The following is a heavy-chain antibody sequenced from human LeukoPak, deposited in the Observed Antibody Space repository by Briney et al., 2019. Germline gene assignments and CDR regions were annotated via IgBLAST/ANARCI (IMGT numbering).Heavy chain of an antibody. D-gene: IGHD2-21*01. J-gene: IGHJ5*02. CDR2: INPNSGGT. CDR1: GYSFTDYY. V-gene: IGHV1-2*02. Sequence: ASLRSSCKTSGYSFTDYYMHWVRQAPGHGLVWMGWINPNSGGTSSAQKFQGRVTMTRDTSITTVYMEVSWLTSDDTAIYYCARADRLDGGPYLIGPWGQGTLVTVSS. CDR3: ARADRLDGGPYLIGP.